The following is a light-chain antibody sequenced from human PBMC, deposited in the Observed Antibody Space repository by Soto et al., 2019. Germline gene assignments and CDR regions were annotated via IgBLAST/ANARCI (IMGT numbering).Light chain of an antibody. Sequence: QSALTQPPSVSAAPGQKVTISCSGSSSNIGNNYVSWYQHLPRTAPKLLIYDNNKRPSGIPDRFSGSKSGTSATLGITGLQTGDEADYYCATWDSSLSAGVFGGGTKLTVL. CDR1: SSNIGNNY. J-gene: IGLJ2*01. CDR3: ATWDSSLSAGV. V-gene: IGLV1-51*01. CDR2: DNN.